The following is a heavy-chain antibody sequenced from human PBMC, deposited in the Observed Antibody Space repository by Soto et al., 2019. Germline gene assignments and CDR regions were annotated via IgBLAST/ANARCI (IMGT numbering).Heavy chain of an antibody. J-gene: IGHJ4*02. CDR1: GGSISSGGYS. D-gene: IGHD3-3*01. CDR2: IYQSGST. Sequence: QLQLQESGSGLVKPSQTLSLTCAVSGGSISSGGYSWSWIRQPPGKGLECIGYIYQSGSTYYNAPLNSRVPITVARSKSQCTLKLSSVTAADTAVYYGASGPPFARWGQATLVTASS. CDR3: ASGPPFAR. V-gene: IGHV4-30-2*01.